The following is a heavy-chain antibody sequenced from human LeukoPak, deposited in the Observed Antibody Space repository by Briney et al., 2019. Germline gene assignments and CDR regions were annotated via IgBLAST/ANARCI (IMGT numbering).Heavy chain of an antibody. V-gene: IGHV3-21*01. D-gene: IGHD4-11*01. CDR1: GFTFSSYS. CDR3: ARDRDYSNYPL. Sequence: GGSLRLSCAASGFTFSSYSMNWVRQAPGKGLEWVSSISSSSSYIYYADSVKGRFTISRDNAKNSLYLQMNSLRAEDTAVYYCARDRDYSNYPLWGQGTLVIVSS. J-gene: IGHJ4*02. CDR2: ISSSSSYI.